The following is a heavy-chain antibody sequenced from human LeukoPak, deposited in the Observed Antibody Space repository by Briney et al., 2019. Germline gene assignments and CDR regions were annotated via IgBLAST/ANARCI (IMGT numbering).Heavy chain of an antibody. D-gene: IGHD6-13*01. Sequence: SVKVSCKASGGTFSSYAISWVRQAPGQGLEWMGGIIPIFGTANYAQKFQGRVTITTDESTSTAYMGLSSLRSEDTAVYYCARSIAAAGISYFDYWGQGTLVTVSS. CDR2: IIPIFGTA. V-gene: IGHV1-69*05. CDR3: ARSIAAAGISYFDY. CDR1: GGTFSSYA. J-gene: IGHJ4*02.